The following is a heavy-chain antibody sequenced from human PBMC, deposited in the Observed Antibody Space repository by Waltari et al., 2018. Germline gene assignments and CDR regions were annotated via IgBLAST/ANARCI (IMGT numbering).Heavy chain of an antibody. J-gene: IGHJ6*03. CDR2: IYYSGST. V-gene: IGHV4-59*12. CDR1: GGSISSYY. D-gene: IGHD2-2*01. Sequence: QVQLQESGPGLVKPSETLSLTCTVSGGSISSYYWSWIRQPPGKGLEWIGYIYYSGSTNYNPSLKSRVTISVDTSKNQFSLKLSSVTAADTAVYYCARGVYCSSTSCPAKSYYMDVWGKGTTVTVSS. CDR3: ARGVYCSSTSCPAKSYYMDV.